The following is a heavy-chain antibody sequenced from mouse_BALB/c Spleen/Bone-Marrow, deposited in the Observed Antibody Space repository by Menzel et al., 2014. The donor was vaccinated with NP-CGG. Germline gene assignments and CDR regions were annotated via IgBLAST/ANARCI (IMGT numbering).Heavy chain of an antibody. Sequence: QVQLQQPGAELVKPGASVKLSCKASGYTFTSYWMHWVKQRPGQGLVWIGEINPSNGRTNYNEKFKSKATLTVDKSSSTAYMQLSSLTSEDSAVYYCALYYYGSLDYWGQGTTSTVSS. V-gene: IGHV1S81*02. CDR3: ALYYYGSLDY. J-gene: IGHJ2*01. D-gene: IGHD1-1*01. CDR1: GYTFTSYW. CDR2: INPSNGRT.